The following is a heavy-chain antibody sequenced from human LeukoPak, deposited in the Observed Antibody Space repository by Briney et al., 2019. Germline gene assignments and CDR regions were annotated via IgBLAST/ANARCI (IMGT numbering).Heavy chain of an antibody. V-gene: IGHV4-34*01. J-gene: IGHJ4*02. CDR1: GGPFSGYY. CDR2: INHSGST. CDR3: ARTRGYSYGYLG. D-gene: IGHD5-18*01. Sequence: SETLSLTCAVYGGPFSGYYWSWIRQPPGKGLEWIGEINHSGSTNYNPSLKSRVTISVDTSKNQFSLKLSSVTAADTAVYYCARTRGYSYGYLGWGQGTLVTVSS.